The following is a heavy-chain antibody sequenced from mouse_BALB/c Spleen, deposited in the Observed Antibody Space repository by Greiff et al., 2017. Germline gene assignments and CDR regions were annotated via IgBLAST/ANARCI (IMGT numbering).Heavy chain of an antibody. CDR2: INPSSGYT. V-gene: IGHV1-4*01. Sequence: QVQLKQSGAELARPGASVKMSCKASGYTFTSYTMHWVKQRPGQGLEWIGYINPSSGYTNYNQKFKDKATLTADKSSSTAYMQLSSLTSEDSAVYYCARGPGSIHYYAMDYWGQGTSVTVSS. J-gene: IGHJ4*01. CDR3: ARGPGSIHYYAMDY. CDR1: GYTFTSYT. D-gene: IGHD1-1*01.